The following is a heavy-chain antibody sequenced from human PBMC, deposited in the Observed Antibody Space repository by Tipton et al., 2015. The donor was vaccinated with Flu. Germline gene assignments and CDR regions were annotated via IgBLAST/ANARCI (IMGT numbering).Heavy chain of an antibody. V-gene: IGHV4-38-2*02. CDR1: GDAIRSGYL. CDR2: IFGTGST. J-gene: IGHJ4*02. D-gene: IGHD3-22*01. CDR3: ARDLKWSSAYYNPFGY. Sequence: TLSLTCSVSGDAIRSGYLWGWIRQPPGRGLEWIGNIFGTGSTYLNPSLKSRVAISVDTSKNQFSLKLTSVTAADTAVYYCARDLKWSSAYYNPFGYWGQGILVTVSS.